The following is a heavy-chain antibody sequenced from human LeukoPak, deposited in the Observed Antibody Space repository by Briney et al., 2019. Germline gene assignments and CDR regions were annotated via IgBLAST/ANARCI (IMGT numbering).Heavy chain of an antibody. Sequence: GGSLRLSCAASGFTFSSYSMNWVRRAPGKGLEWVSSISSSSSYIYYADSVKGRFTISRDNAKNSLYLQMNSLRAEDTAVYYCARDDGAVAGAFDIWGQGTMVTVSS. D-gene: IGHD6-19*01. CDR3: ARDDGAVAGAFDI. CDR1: GFTFSSYS. V-gene: IGHV3-21*01. CDR2: ISSSSSYI. J-gene: IGHJ3*02.